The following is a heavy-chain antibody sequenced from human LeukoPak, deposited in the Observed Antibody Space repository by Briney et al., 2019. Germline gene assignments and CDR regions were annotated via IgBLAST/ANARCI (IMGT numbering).Heavy chain of an antibody. J-gene: IGHJ4*02. D-gene: IGHD6-13*01. CDR3: ARGLRTAAGIIDY. CDR1: GGSISSYY. Sequence: SETLSLTCTVSGGSISSYYWSWIRQPPGKGLEWIGYIYYSGSTNYNPSLKSRVTISVDTSKDQFSLKLSSVTAADTAVYYCARGLRTAAGIIDYWGQGTLVTVSS. V-gene: IGHV4-59*01. CDR2: IYYSGST.